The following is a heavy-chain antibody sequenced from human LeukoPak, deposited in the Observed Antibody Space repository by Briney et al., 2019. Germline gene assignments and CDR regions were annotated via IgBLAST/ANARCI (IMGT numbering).Heavy chain of an antibody. Sequence: GGSLSLSCAASGFTFSDYYMSWIRQAPGKGLEWVSYISSSGSTIYYADSVKGRFTISRDNAKNSLYLQMNSLRAEDTALYYCARDPGYSSSWWGNFDYWGQGTLVTVSS. CDR2: ISSSGSTI. V-gene: IGHV3-11*01. D-gene: IGHD6-13*01. CDR3: ARDPGYSSSWWGNFDY. CDR1: GFTFSDYY. J-gene: IGHJ4*02.